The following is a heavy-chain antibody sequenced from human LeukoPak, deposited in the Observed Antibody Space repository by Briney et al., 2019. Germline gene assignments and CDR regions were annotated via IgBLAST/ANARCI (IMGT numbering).Heavy chain of an antibody. CDR2: ISYDGSNK. CDR1: GFTFSSYG. J-gene: IGHJ4*02. D-gene: IGHD3-10*01. V-gene: IGHV3-30*18. CDR3: AKGAGGPF. Sequence: GGSLRLSCAASGFTFSSYGMHWVRQAPGKGLEWVAVISYDGSNKYYADSVKGRFTISRDNSKNTLYLQMNSLRAEDTAVYYCAKGAGGPFWGQGTLVTVSS.